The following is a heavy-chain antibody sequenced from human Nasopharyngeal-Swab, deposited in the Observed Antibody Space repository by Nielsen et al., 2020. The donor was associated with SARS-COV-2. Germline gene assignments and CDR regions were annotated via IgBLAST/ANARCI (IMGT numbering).Heavy chain of an antibody. V-gene: IGHV4-34*01. CDR3: ARRYYYDSSGPRFYYYYGMDV. CDR2: INHSGST. J-gene: IGHJ6*02. D-gene: IGHD3-22*01. Sequence: PGKGLEWIGEINHSGSTNYNPSLKSRVTISVDTSKNQFSLKLSSVTAADTAVYYCARRYYYDSSGPRFYYYYGMDVWGQGPTVTFSS.